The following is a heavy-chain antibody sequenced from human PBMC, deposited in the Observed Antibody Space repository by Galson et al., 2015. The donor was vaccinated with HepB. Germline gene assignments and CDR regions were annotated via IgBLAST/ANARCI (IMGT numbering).Heavy chain of an antibody. V-gene: IGHV1-45*02. CDR1: GYAFTYRY. J-gene: IGHJ3*02. D-gene: IGHD5-18*01. CDR2: ITPFNGNT. Sequence: SVKVSCKASGYAFTYRYLHWVRQAPGQALEWMGWITPFNGNTNYAQKFQDRVTITRDRSMSTAYMELSSLRSEDTAMYYCATHDKYSYDAFDIWGQGTMVTVSS. CDR3: ATHDKYSYDAFDI.